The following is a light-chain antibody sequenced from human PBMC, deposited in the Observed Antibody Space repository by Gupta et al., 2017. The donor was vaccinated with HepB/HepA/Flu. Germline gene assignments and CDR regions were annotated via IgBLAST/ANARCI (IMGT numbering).Light chain of an antibody. CDR3: CSYAGTNNYVV. Sequence: QSALTQPPSASGSPGPSVTISCTGTSSDVGAYNFVSWYQQHPGKAPKLMIYEVTKRPSGVPDRFSGSKSGNTASLIVSGLQAEDEADYYCCSYAGTNNYVVFGGGTKLTVL. V-gene: IGLV2-8*01. J-gene: IGLJ2*01. CDR2: EVT. CDR1: SSDVGAYNF.